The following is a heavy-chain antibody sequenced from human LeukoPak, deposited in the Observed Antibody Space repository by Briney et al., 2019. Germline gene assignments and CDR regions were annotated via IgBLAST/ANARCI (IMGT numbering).Heavy chain of an antibody. CDR3: ARDLKLELRSYYYMDV. J-gene: IGHJ6*03. V-gene: IGHV1-18*01. CDR1: GYTFTSYG. CDR2: ISAYNGNT. Sequence: ASVKVSCKVSGYTFTSYGISWVRQAPGQGLEWMGWISAYNGNTNYAQKLQGRVTMTTDTSTSTAYMELRSLRSEDTAVYYCARDLKLELRSYYYMDVWGKGTTVTVSS. D-gene: IGHD1-7*01.